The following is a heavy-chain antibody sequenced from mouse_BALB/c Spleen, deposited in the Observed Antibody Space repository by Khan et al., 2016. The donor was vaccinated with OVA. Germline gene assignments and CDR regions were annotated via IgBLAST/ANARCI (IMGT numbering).Heavy chain of an antibody. CDR2: FFPNSGGS. J-gene: IGHJ3*01. V-gene: IGHV1S29*02. CDR3: VRSGYGSFAF. Sequence: VRLQQSGPEVVKPGASVKISCKASGYTFTDYNLDWVRQRHGKSLEWIGYFFPNSGGSGYNQKFKTKATLTVDISSNTAYMDLRSLTSEDSAVYYCVRSGYGSFAFWGQGTLVTVSA. D-gene: IGHD1-2*01. CDR1: GYTFTDYN.